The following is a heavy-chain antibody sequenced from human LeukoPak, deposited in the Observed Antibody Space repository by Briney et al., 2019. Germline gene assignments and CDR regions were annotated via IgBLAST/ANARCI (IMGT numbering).Heavy chain of an antibody. Sequence: PGGSLRLSCAASGFTFSSYSMNWVRQAPGKGLEWVSYISSSSSTIYYADSVKGRFTISRDNSKNTLYLQMNSLRAEDTAVYYCARDHLDGMDVWGQGTTVTVSS. J-gene: IGHJ6*02. V-gene: IGHV3-48*01. CDR2: ISSSSSTI. CDR3: ARDHLDGMDV. CDR1: GFTFSSYS.